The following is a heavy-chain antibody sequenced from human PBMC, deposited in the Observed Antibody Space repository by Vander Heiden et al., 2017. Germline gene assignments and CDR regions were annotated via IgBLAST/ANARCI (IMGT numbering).Heavy chain of an antibody. CDR2: INGDGSKT. CDR1: GFTLSDYW. CDR3: GRGNYGMDV. J-gene: IGHJ6*02. V-gene: IGHV3-74*01. Sequence: VQLVESGGGSVQPGESLRLSCAASGFTLSDYWMHWVRQAPGKGLVWVSNINGDGSKTNYADSVKGRFTVSRDNAKNTLYLQMHSLRAEDTAVYYCGRGNYGMDVWGQGTTVTVSS.